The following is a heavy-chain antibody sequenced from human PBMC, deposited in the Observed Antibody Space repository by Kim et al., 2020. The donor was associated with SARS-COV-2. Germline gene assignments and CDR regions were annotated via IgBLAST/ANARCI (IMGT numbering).Heavy chain of an antibody. CDR3: ARIPYNWNWGRGQNWFDP. V-gene: IGHV4-39*07. D-gene: IGHD1-7*01. J-gene: IGHJ5*02. CDR1: GGSISSSSYY. Sequence: SETLSLTCTVSGGSISSSSYYWGWIRQPPGKGLEWIGSIYYSGSTYYNPSLKSRVTISVDTSKNQFSLKLSSVTAADTAVYYCARIPYNWNWGRGQNWFDPWGQGTLVTVSS. CDR2: IYYSGST.